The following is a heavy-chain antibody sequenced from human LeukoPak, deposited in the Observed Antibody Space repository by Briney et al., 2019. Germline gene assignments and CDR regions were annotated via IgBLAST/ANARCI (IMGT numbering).Heavy chain of an antibody. CDR2: INSDGSST. V-gene: IGHV3-74*01. CDR1: GFIFSNYW. J-gene: IGHJ4*02. CDR3: ASLDY. Sequence: GGSLRLSCAASGFIFSNYWMHWVRQAPGKGLVWVSSINSDGSSTSYADSVKGRFTISRDNAKNTLYLQMNTLRAEDTAVYYCASLDYWGQGTPVTVSS.